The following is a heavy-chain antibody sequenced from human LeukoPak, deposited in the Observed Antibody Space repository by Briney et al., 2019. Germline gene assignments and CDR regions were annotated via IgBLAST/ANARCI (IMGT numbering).Heavy chain of an antibody. CDR1: GGSFSGYY. V-gene: IGHV4-34*01. CDR2: INHSGSI. D-gene: IGHD3-9*01. Sequence: SETLSLTCAVYGGSFSGYYWSGIRQPPGKGLEWIGEINHSGSINYNPSLKSRVTISVDTSKNQFSLKLSSVTAADTAVYYCARRGSTYSDILTGYYDYWGQGTLVAVSS. CDR3: ARRGSTYSDILTGYYDY. J-gene: IGHJ4*02.